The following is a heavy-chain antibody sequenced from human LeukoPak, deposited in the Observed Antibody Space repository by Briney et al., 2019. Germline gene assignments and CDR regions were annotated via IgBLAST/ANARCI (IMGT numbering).Heavy chain of an antibody. V-gene: IGHV4-34*01. D-gene: IGHD5-12*01. CDR3: ARGGYGGYDKYYYYYYYMDV. CDR2: INHSGST. J-gene: IGHJ6*03. CDR1: GGSFSGNY. Sequence: PSETLSLTCAVYGGSFSGNYWSWIRQPPGKGLEWIGEINHSGSTNYNPSLKSRVTISVDTSKNQFSLKLSSVTAADTAVYYCARGGYGGYDKYYYYYYYMDVWGKGTTVTVSS.